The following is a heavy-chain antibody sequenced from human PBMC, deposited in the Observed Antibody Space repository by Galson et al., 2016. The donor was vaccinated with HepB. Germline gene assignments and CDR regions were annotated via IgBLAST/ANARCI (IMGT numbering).Heavy chain of an antibody. V-gene: IGHV4-61*01. CDR2: MYFGGST. D-gene: IGHD2-15*01. J-gene: IGHJ4*02. CDR3: ARVIGGSPGDY. Sequence: ETLSLTCTVSGDSVSSNSYYWSWIRQTPGKGLEWIGYMYFGGSTNYNPSLKSRVTISVDTSKNQFSLKINFVTAADTAIYYCARVIGGSPGDYWGQGTQVTVSS. CDR1: GDSVSSNSYY.